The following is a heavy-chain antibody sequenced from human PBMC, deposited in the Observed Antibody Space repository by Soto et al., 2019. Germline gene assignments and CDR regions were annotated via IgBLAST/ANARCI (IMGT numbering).Heavy chain of an antibody. J-gene: IGHJ6*02. D-gene: IGHD3-3*01. V-gene: IGHV3-15*07. CDR2: TKSKTDGGTT. CDR1: GFTFSNAW. Sequence: GGSLRLSCAASGFTFSNAWMNWVRQAPGKGLEWVGRTKSKTDGGTTDYAAPVKGRFTISRDDSKNTLYLQMNSLKTEDTAVYYCTTYDFWSGPQAYGMDVWGQGTTVTVSS. CDR3: TTYDFWSGPQAYGMDV.